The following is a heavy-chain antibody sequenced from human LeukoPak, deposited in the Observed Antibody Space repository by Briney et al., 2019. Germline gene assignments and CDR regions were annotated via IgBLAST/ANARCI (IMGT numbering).Heavy chain of an antibody. CDR1: GGSFSGYY. Sequence: PSETLSLTCAVYGGSFSGYYWSWIRQPPGKGLEWIGEINHSGSTNYNPSLKSRVTISVDTSKNQFSLKLSSVTAADTAVYYCVRGNNYGGPHYWGQGTLVTVSS. CDR3: VRGNNYGGPHY. D-gene: IGHD4-23*01. V-gene: IGHV4-34*01. CDR2: INHSGST. J-gene: IGHJ4*02.